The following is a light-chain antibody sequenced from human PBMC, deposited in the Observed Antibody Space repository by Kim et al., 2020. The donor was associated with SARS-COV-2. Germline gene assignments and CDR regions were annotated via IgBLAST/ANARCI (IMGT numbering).Light chain of an antibody. Sequence: ASVGDRVTNSCRASQYIGTYFAWYQHKPGKAPTLLVYAASRLEYGVPSRFSGSGSGTEFILTINSLQPDDFATYYCQHYNSYPYTFGQGTKPGD. CDR2: AAS. CDR3: QHYNSYPYT. CDR1: QYIGTY. V-gene: IGKV1-5*03. J-gene: IGKJ2*01.